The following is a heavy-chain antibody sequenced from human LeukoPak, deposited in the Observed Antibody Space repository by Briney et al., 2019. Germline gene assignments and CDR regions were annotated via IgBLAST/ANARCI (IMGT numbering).Heavy chain of an antibody. CDR3: ARDQGYTYGQTHYFDL. D-gene: IGHD5-18*01. CDR2: VYASGTT. Sequence: TPSETLSLTCSVSGISINPYYWSWIRHSAGRGLEWIGRVYASGTTNYHPPLNGRVTLSVDMSKNHFSLRLSSVTAADTAVYYCARDQGYTYGQTHYFDLWGQGILVTVSS. J-gene: IGHJ4*02. CDR1: GISINPYY. V-gene: IGHV4-4*07.